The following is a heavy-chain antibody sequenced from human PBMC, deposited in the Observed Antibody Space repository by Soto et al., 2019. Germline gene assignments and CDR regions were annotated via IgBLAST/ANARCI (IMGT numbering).Heavy chain of an antibody. CDR3: AAKGNYGGDSVWFGP. V-gene: IGHV4-39*01. CDR2: LFSSGNT. CDR1: GASITSSTYN. J-gene: IGHJ5*02. D-gene: IGHD2-21*02. Sequence: QLQLQEAGPGLVKPSETLSLTCSVSGASITSSTYNWGWIRQPPGKGLEWIGSLFSSGNTYYSPSLNSRVAISVDPSKNQLSLNLYSVTAADTAVYYCAAKGNYGGDSVWFGPWGQGTLVTVSS.